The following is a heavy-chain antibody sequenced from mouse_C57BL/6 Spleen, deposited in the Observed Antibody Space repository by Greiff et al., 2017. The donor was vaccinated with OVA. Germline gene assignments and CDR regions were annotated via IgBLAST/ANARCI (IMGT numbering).Heavy chain of an antibody. CDR3: ARYGSSYDY. J-gene: IGHJ2*01. CDR1: GYTFTSYW. D-gene: IGHD1-1*01. V-gene: IGHV1-55*01. CDR2: IYPGSGST. Sequence: VQLQQSGAELVKPGASVKMSCKASGYTFTSYWITWVKQRPGQGLEWIGDIYPGSGSTNYNEKFKSKATLAVDTSSSTAYMQLSSLTSEDSAVYYCARYGSSYDYWGQGTTLTVSS.